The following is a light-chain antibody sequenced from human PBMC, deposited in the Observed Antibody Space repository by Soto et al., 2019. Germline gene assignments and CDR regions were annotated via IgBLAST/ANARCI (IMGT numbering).Light chain of an antibody. Sequence: QSVLTQPPSGSGIPGQRGSISYSGSSSNIGSNTVNWYQQLPGTAPKLLIYSNNQRPSGVPDRFSGSKSGTSASLAISGLQSEDEADYYCAAWDDSLNGHVFGTGTKVTVL. J-gene: IGLJ1*01. CDR1: SSNIGSNT. V-gene: IGLV1-44*01. CDR2: SNN. CDR3: AAWDDSLNGHV.